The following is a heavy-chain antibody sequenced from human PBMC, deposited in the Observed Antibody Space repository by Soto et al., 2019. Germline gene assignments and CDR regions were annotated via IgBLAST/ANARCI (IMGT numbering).Heavy chain of an antibody. J-gene: IGHJ5*02. V-gene: IGHV3-64*04. Sequence: PGGSLRLSCSASGFTFSSYAMHWVRQAPGKGLEYVSAISSNGGSTYYADSVKGRFTISRDNSRNTLYLQMNSLRAEDTAVYYCASGSGNYPKYNWFDPWGQGTLVTVSS. CDR1: GFTFSSYA. CDR3: ASGSGNYPKYNWFDP. D-gene: IGHD3-10*01. CDR2: ISSNGGST.